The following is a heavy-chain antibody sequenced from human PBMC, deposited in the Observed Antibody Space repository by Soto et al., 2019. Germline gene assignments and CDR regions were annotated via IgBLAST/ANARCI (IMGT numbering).Heavy chain of an antibody. CDR3: ARGGRGYSYGFRGFGFDP. CDR2: IYYSGST. J-gene: IGHJ5*02. V-gene: IGHV4-59*01. CDR1: GGSISSYY. D-gene: IGHD5-18*01. Sequence: NPSETLSLTCTVSGGSISSYYWSWIRQPPGKGLEWIGYIYYSGSTNYNPSLKSRVTISVDTSKNQFSLKLSSVTAADTAVYYCARGGRGYSYGFRGFGFDPWGQGTLVTVSS.